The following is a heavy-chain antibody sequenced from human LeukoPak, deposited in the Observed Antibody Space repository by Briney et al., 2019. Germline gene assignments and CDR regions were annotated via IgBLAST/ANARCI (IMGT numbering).Heavy chain of an antibody. CDR3: AAGYSSSWVDY. Sequence: RASETLSLTCTVSGGSISSYYWSWIRQPPGKGLEWIGCIYYSGSTNYNPSLKSRVTISVDTSKNQFSLKLSSVTAADTAVYYCAAGYSSSWVDYWGQGTLVTVSS. CDR1: GGSISSYY. V-gene: IGHV4-59*01. J-gene: IGHJ4*02. D-gene: IGHD6-13*01. CDR2: IYYSGST.